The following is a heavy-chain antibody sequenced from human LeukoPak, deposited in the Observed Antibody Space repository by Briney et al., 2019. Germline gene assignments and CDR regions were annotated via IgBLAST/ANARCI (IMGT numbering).Heavy chain of an antibody. CDR3: ARKGIVVVPAAPYYYYGMDV. Sequence: ASVKVSCKASGYTFTSYDINWVRQATGQGLEWTGWMNPNSDNTGYAQKFQGRVTMTRNTSISTAYMELSSLRSEDTAVYYCARKGIVVVPAAPYYYYGMDVWGQGTTVTVSS. D-gene: IGHD2-2*01. V-gene: IGHV1-8*01. CDR2: MNPNSDNT. J-gene: IGHJ6*02. CDR1: GYTFTSYD.